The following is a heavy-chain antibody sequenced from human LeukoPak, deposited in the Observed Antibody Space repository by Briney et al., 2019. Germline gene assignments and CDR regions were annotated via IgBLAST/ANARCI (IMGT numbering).Heavy chain of an antibody. CDR2: ISYDGSNK. CDR1: GFTFSSYG. V-gene: IGHV3-33*05. D-gene: IGHD4-17*01. Sequence: GGSLRLSCAASGFTFSSYGMHWVRQAPGKGLEWVAVISYDGSNKYYADSVKGRFTISRDNSNNMLYLQMNSLRVEDTAVYYCARERDPYGDYIIDAFDIWGRGTMVTVSS. CDR3: ARERDPYGDYIIDAFDI. J-gene: IGHJ3*02.